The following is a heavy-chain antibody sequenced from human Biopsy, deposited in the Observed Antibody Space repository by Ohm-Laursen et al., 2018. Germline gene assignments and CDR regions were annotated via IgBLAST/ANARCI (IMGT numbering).Heavy chain of an antibody. CDR3: VREPKTGTAEAWYSDL. Sequence: TLSLTCSVSGASVKTSGYFWAWIRQRPGKGLEWIGYISYNERTHYNPSLTSLLAISFDTSNNRISLQLRFVSVAATAVYYCVREPKTGTAEAWYSDLWGRGSPVTVPS. CDR2: ISYNERT. CDR1: GASVKTSGYF. J-gene: IGHJ2*01. V-gene: IGHV4-31*01. D-gene: IGHD1-7*01.